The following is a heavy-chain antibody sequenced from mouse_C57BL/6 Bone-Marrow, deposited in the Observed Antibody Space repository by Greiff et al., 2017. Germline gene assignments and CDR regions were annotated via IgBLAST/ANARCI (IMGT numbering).Heavy chain of an antibody. CDR1: GYAFSSYW. CDR2: IYPGDGDT. V-gene: IGHV1-80*01. CDR3: ARKGFGDYYGSSGFAY. J-gene: IGHJ3*01. Sequence: VKRMESGAELVKPGASGKISCKASGYAFSSYWRNWVKQRPGRGLEWIGKIYPGDGDTNYNGKFKGKATLTADKSSSTAYMQLSSLTSEDSAVYFCARKGFGDYYGSSGFAYWGQGTLVTVSA. D-gene: IGHD1-1*01.